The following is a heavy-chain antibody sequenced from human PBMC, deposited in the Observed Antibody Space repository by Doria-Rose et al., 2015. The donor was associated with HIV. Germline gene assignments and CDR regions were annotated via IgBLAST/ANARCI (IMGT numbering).Heavy chain of an antibody. Sequence: QATLKESGPVLVKPTETLTLTCTVSGVSLSSPGMGVSWIRQPPGKALEWLANMFSDDERSYKTSLKSRLTISRGTSKSRVVLTMTDMDPVDTATYYCARIKSSRWYHKYYFDFWGQGTLVIVSA. CDR2: MFSDDER. J-gene: IGHJ4*02. CDR1: GVSLSSPGMG. V-gene: IGHV2-26*01. D-gene: IGHD6-13*01. CDR3: ARIKSSRWYHKYYFDF.